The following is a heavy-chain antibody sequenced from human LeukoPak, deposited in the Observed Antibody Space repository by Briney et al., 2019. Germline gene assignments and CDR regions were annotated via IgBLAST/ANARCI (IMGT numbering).Heavy chain of an antibody. J-gene: IGHJ6*02. CDR3: ARIPFSYYGMDV. CDR1: GGSISSNNW. V-gene: IGHV4-4*02. CDR2: IYHSGSP. Sequence: SGTLSLTCAVSGGSISSNNWWGWVRQPPGKGLEWIGEIYHSGSPNYNPSLKSRVTISVDTSKNQFSLKLSSVTAADTAVYYCARIPFSYYGMDVWGQGTTVTVSS.